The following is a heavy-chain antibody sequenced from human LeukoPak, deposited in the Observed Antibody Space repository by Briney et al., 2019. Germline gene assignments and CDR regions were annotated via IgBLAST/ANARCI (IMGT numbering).Heavy chain of an antibody. Sequence: GASVKVSCKASGGTFSSYAISWVRQAPGQGLEWMGWINPNSGGTNYAQKFQGRVTMTRDTSISTAYMELSRLRSDDTAVYYCAREDYGDRRYSNWGQGALVTVSS. CDR1: GGTFSSYA. V-gene: IGHV1-2*02. CDR3: AREDYGDRRYSN. CDR2: INPNSGGT. D-gene: IGHD4-17*01. J-gene: IGHJ4*02.